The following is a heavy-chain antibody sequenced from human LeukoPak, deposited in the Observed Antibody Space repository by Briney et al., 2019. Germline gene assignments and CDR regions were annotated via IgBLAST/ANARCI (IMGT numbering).Heavy chain of an antibody. Sequence: SVKVSCKASGGTFSSYAISWVRQAPGQGLEWMGGIIPIFGTANYAQKFQGRVTITTDESTSTAYMELSSLRSEDTAVYYRARGLLGYCSSTSCPSAFDIWGQGTMVTVSS. J-gene: IGHJ3*02. CDR2: IIPIFGTA. V-gene: IGHV1-69*05. CDR1: GGTFSSYA. CDR3: ARGLLGYCSSTSCPSAFDI. D-gene: IGHD2-2*01.